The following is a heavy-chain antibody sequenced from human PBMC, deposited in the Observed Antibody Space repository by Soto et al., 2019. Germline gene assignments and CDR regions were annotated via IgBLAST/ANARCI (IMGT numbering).Heavy chain of an antibody. CDR3: VKDPVSGGSGGAWFDY. CDR2: MSGNGGRI. V-gene: IGHV3-23*01. CDR1: GFTFSDYA. J-gene: IGHJ4*02. Sequence: GGSLRLSCAVSGFTFSDYAMTWVRQDPGNGLEWVSLMSGNGGRIVYADSVKGRFTISRDNSKNTLYLQMNSLRLEDTAVYYCVKDPVSGGSGGAWFDYWGQGTLVTVSS. D-gene: IGHD2-21*02.